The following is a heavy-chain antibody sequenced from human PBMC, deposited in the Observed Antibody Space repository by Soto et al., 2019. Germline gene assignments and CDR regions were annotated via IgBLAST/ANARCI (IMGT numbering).Heavy chain of an antibody. V-gene: IGHV1-18*01. CDR1: GYTFTSYG. Sequence: ASVKVSCKASGYTFTSYGISWVRQAPGQGLEWMGWISAYNGNTNYAQKLQGRVTMTTDTSTSTAYMELRSLRSDDTAVYYCASDLAVAGTHNRFDPWGQGTLVTVSS. D-gene: IGHD6-19*01. J-gene: IGHJ5*02. CDR2: ISAYNGNT. CDR3: ASDLAVAGTHNRFDP.